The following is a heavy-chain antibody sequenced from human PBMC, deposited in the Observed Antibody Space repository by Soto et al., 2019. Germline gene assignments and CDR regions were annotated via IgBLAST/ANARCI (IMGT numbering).Heavy chain of an antibody. V-gene: IGHV1-69*13. CDR1: GGTFSSYA. J-gene: IGHJ4*02. Sequence: SVKVSCKASGGTFSSYAISWVRQAPGQGLEWMGGIIPIFGTANYAQKFQGRVTITADESTSTAYMELSSLRSEDTAVYYCARANWNDVTPFDYWGEGTLVTVSS. CDR2: IIPIFGTA. D-gene: IGHD1-1*01. CDR3: ARANWNDVTPFDY.